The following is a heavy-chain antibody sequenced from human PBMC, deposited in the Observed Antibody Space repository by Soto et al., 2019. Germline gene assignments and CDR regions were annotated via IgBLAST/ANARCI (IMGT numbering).Heavy chain of an antibody. CDR3: AKDRTVDDYFWGSYRVFDY. V-gene: IGHV3-30*18. Sequence: QVQLVESGEGVVQPGRSLRLSCAASGFTFSSYGMHWVRQAPGKGLEWVAVISYDGSNKYYADSVKGRFTISRDNSKNTLYLHMNSLRAEDTAVYYCAKDRTVDDYFWGSYRVFDYWGQGTLVTVSS. CDR1: GFTFSSYG. J-gene: IGHJ4*02. D-gene: IGHD3-16*02. CDR2: ISYDGSNK.